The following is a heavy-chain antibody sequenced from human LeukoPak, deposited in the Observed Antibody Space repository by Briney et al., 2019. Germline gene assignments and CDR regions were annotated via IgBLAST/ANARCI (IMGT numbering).Heavy chain of an antibody. CDR1: GYTFIGYY. V-gene: IGHV1-2*06. J-gene: IGHJ4*02. Sequence: GASVKVSCKAYGYTFIGYYMHWVRQAPGQGLEWMGRINGNSGGTNYARRFQGRVTMTRDTSISTAYMELSRLRSDDTAVYYCARTSFGDYAYDYWGQGTLVTVSS. D-gene: IGHD4-17*01. CDR2: INGNSGGT. CDR3: ARTSFGDYAYDY.